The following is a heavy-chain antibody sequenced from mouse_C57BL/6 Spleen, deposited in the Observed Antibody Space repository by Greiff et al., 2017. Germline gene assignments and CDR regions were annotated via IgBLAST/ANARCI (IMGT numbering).Heavy chain of an antibody. CDR2: INPGSGGT. CDR1: GYAFTNYL. V-gene: IGHV1-54*01. CDR3: AGGYYFGY. J-gene: IGHJ2*01. Sequence: VMLVESGAELVRPGTSVKVSCKASGYAFTNYLIEWVKQRPGQGLEWIGVINPGSGGTNYNEKFKGKATLTADKSSSTAYMQLSSLTSEDSAVYFCAGGYYFGYWGQGTTLTVSS.